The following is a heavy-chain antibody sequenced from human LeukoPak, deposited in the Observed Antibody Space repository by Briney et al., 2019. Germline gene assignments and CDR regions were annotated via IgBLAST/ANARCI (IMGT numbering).Heavy chain of an antibody. CDR3: ARWGVDFWSGYPLPYFDY. J-gene: IGHJ4*02. CDR2: ISAYNGNT. CDR1: GYTFTSYG. Sequence: EASVKVSCKASGYTFTSYGISWVRQAPGQGLEWMGWISAYNGNTNYAQKLQGRVTMTTDTSTSTAYMELRSLRSDDTAVYYCARWGVDFWSGYPLPYFDYWGQGTLVTVSS. V-gene: IGHV1-18*01. D-gene: IGHD3-3*01.